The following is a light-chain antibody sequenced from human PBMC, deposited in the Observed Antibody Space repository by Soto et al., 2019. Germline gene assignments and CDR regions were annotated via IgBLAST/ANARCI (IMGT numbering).Light chain of an antibody. Sequence: DIVLTQSPDSLAVSLGERATINCRSSQNVLYSPNNKNYLAWYQQKPGQPPKLLFYCASTRESGVPDRFSGSGSGTDFTITISSLQAEDLAVYYCLQYYNMYTFGQGTKLEIK. CDR2: CAS. CDR1: QNVLYSPNNKNY. CDR3: LQYYNMYT. V-gene: IGKV4-1*01. J-gene: IGKJ2*01.